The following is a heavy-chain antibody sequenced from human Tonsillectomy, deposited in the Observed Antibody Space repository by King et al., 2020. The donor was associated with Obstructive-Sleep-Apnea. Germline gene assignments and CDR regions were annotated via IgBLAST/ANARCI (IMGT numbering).Heavy chain of an antibody. D-gene: IGHD5-12*01. J-gene: IGHJ6*02. CDR2: ISFDGSDK. Sequence: VQLVESGGGVVQPGRSLRLSCTASGFAFNLYAIHWVRQAPGKGLEWISVISFDGSDKYYADSAKGRFTVSRDNSKSEVYLQMNSLRSADTGIYYCARDFITSSAYDLAYYYHGADVWGQGTTVTVSS. CDR3: ARDFITSSAYDLAYYYHGADV. V-gene: IGHV3-30*04. CDR1: GFAFNLYA.